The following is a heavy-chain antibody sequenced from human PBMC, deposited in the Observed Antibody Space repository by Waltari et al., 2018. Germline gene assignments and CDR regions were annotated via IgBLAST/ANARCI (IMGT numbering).Heavy chain of an antibody. CDR3: ARGHPFTIVSPRYYYYYYMDV. J-gene: IGHJ6*03. Sequence: QVHLQQWGAGLLKPSETLSLTCGVYSGSLTGYHWNWIRQAPGKGLEGIGDINHSGNTDYTPSLESRVTISADPSKNQFSLHLTSVTAADTAVYYCARGHPFTIVSPRYYYYYYMDVWDKGTAVTVSS. CDR2: INHSGNT. D-gene: IGHD3-9*01. V-gene: IGHV4-34*01. CDR1: SGSLTGYH.